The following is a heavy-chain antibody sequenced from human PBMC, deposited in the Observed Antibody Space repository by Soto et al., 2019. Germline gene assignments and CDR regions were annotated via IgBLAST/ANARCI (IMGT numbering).Heavy chain of an antibody. CDR1: GGSISSGDYY. D-gene: IGHD3-22*01. CDR2: IYYSGST. V-gene: IGHV4-31*03. J-gene: IGHJ5*02. Sequence: QVQLQESGPGLVKPSQTLSLTCTVSGGSISSGDYYWSWIRQHPGKGLEWIGYIYYSGSTYYNPSLKSRVTISVDTSKNQFSLKLSSVTAAHTAVYYCASIYDSSGYYYGNNWFDPWGQGTLVTVSS. CDR3: ASIYDSSGYYYGNNWFDP.